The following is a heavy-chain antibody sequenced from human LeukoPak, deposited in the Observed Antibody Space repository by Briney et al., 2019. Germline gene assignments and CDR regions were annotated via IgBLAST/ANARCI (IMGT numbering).Heavy chain of an antibody. V-gene: IGHV3-21*01. CDR2: ISSSSSYI. CDR1: GFTVSSNY. Sequence: PGGSLRLSCAASGFTVSSNYMSWVRQAPGKGLEWVSSISSSSSYIYYADSVKGRFTISRDNAKNSLYLQMNSLRAEDTAVYYCARGRSSGWYRPFDYWGQGTLVTVSS. CDR3: ARGRSSGWYRPFDY. D-gene: IGHD6-19*01. J-gene: IGHJ4*02.